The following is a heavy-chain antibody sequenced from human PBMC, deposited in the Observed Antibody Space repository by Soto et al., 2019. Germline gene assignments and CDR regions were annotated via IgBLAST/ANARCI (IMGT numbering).Heavy chain of an antibody. CDR3: ARLEGLATIAYYFDF. CDR2: INHSGST. V-gene: IGHV4-34*01. J-gene: IGHJ4*02. Sequence: PSETLSLTFAVYGGSFSGYSWSWIRQPPGQGLDWIGEINHSGSTNYNPSLTSRVTISVDTSKGQCSLRLCSVTAADSAVYFCARLEGLATIAYYFDFWGQGAQVTVSS. D-gene: IGHD3-9*01. CDR1: GGSFSGYS.